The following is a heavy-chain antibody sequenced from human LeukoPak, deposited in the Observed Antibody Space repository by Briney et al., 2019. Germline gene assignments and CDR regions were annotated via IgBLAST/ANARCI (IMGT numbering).Heavy chain of an antibody. J-gene: IGHJ3*02. V-gene: IGHV4-30-2*01. CDR2: TYHSGST. CDR3: ARDSSGSFDI. Sequence: SETLSLTCAVSGGSISSGGYSWSWIRQPPGKGLEWIGYTYHSGSTYYNPSLKSRVTISVDRSKNQFSPKLSSVTAADTAVYYCARDSSGSFDIWGQGTMVTVSS. CDR1: GGSISSGGYS. D-gene: IGHD3-22*01.